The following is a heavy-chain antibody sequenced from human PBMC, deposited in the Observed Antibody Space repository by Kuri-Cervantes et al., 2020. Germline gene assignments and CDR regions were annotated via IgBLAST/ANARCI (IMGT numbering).Heavy chain of an antibody. CDR2: IKPDGKDK. J-gene: IGHJ4*02. CDR1: GFTFSSYW. V-gene: IGHV3-7*01. D-gene: IGHD3-3*01. Sequence: GESLKISCAASGFTFSSYWMSWVRQAPGKGLEWVATIKPDGKDKFYVDSVKGRFTISRDNAKNSLYLQLNSLRAEDTAVYYCAREGGGAYNFFLDSWGPGTLVTVSS. CDR3: AREGGGAYNFFLDS.